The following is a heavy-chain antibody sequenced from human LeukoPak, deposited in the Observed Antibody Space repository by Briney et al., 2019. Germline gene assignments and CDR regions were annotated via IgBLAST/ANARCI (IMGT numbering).Heavy chain of an antibody. V-gene: IGHV3-30*02. CDR1: GFTFSSYG. CDR2: IRYDGTNK. J-gene: IGHJ6*03. CDR3: AKTATVPHHYYYMDV. Sequence: PGGSLRLSCAASGFTFSSYGMHWVRQAPGKGLEWVAFIRYDGTNKYYADSVRGLFTISRDNSKNTLYLQMNSLRAEDTAVYYCAKTATVPHHYYYMDVWGKGATVTVSS. D-gene: IGHD4-17*01.